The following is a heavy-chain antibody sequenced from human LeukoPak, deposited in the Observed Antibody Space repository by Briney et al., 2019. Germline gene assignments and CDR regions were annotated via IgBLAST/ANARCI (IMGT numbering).Heavy chain of an antibody. CDR1: GYTFTSYG. CDR2: ISAYNGNT. Sequence: GASVKVSCKASGYTFTSYGISWVRQAPGQGLEWMGWISAYNGNTNYAQKLQGRVTMTTDTSTSTAYMELRSLRSDDTAVYYCARTAARIAVAGRDAFDIWGQGTMVTVSS. J-gene: IGHJ3*02. CDR3: ARTAARIAVAGRDAFDI. D-gene: IGHD6-19*01. V-gene: IGHV1-18*01.